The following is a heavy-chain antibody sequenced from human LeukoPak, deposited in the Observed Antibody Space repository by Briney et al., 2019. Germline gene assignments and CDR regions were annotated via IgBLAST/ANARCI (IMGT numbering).Heavy chain of an antibody. CDR1: GFTFSSYE. J-gene: IGHJ4*02. D-gene: IGHD3-22*01. CDR3: ARVSRRYDSSGYYSLADY. V-gene: IGHV3-48*03. CDR2: ISSSGSTI. Sequence: GGSLRLSCAASGFTFSSYEMNWVRQAPGKGLEWVSYISSSGSTIYYADSVKGRFTISRDNAKNSLYLQMNSLRAEDTAVYYCARVSRRYDSSGYYSLADYWGQGTLVTVSS.